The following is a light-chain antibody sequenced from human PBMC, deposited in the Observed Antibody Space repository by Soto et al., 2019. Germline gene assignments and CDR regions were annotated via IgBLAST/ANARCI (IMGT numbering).Light chain of an antibody. Sequence: EIVLTQSPGTLSLYPGQRATLSCRASQSVSYSHLAWYQQKPGQAPRLLIYGASNRAAGIPDRFSGSGSGTDFTLTINRLETEDFAVYCCQQYGTSPITFGQGTRLEIK. CDR3: QQYGTSPIT. CDR1: QSVSYSH. V-gene: IGKV3-20*01. CDR2: GAS. J-gene: IGKJ5*01.